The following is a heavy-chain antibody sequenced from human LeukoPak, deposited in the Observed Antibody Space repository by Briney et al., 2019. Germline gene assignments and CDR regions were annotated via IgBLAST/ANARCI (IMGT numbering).Heavy chain of an antibody. CDR2: FGPRGGP. V-gene: IGHV4-38-2*02. J-gene: IGHJ4*02. CDR1: GYSISSGYY. Sequence: PSETLSLTCVVSGYSISSGYYWGWIRQPPGKGLEWIGTFGPRGGPYYNPSLKSRVTISMDTSKNQFSLKLSSVTAADTAMYYCARDLEHSSDDYWGPGTQDTVSS. CDR3: ARDLEHSSDDY. D-gene: IGHD1/OR15-1a*01.